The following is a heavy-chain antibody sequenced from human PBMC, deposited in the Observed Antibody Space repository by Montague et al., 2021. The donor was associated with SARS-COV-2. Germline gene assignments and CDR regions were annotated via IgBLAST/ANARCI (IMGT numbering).Heavy chain of an antibody. CDR2: MYDSRST. D-gene: IGHD2-15*01. CDR1: GGSISNGGYY. V-gene: IGHV4-31*03. CDR3: ARGDGVVVAAPYI. Sequence: TLSLTCTVSGGSISNGGYYCIWIRQHPGKGLEWIGYMYDSRSTYYNPSLTSRVTMSLDTSKNQFSLKLSSVTAADTAVYYCARGDGVVVAAPYIWGQGTMVTVSS. J-gene: IGHJ3*02.